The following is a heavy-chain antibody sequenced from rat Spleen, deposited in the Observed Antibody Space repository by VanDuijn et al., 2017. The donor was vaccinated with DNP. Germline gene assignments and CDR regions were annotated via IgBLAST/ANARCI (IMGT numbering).Heavy chain of an antibody. Sequence: EVKLVESGGGLVQPGRSLKLSCAASGLNFSDYWMGWVRQTPGKGLEWMGEIKQDSTVINHNQSLRNRFTISRDNAQNSLYLQMNNLESEDTAVYYCVTRGTGSDNWFAYWGQGTLVTVSS. CDR2: IKQDSTVI. D-gene: IGHD5-1*01. CDR1: GLNFSDYW. V-gene: IGHV4-2*01. CDR3: VTRGTGSDNWFAY. J-gene: IGHJ3*01.